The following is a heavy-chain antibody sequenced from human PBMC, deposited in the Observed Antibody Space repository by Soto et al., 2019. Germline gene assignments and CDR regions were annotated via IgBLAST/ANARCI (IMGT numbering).Heavy chain of an antibody. V-gene: IGHV3-23*01. CDR2: IGASGGST. J-gene: IGHJ4*02. CDR1: GFTFSTYA. D-gene: IGHD1-26*01. Sequence: EVQMLESGGTLVQPGGSLRLSCAASGFTFSTYAMNWVGQAPGKGLEWVSGIGASGGSTYYSDSLKGRFTISRDNSRNTVFLQMKSLRAEDTAVYYCAKSLWVGATTEGIDYWGQGTLVTVSS. CDR3: AKSLWVGATTEGIDY.